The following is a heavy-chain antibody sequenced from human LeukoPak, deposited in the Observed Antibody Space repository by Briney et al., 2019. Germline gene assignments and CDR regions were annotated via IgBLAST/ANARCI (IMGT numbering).Heavy chain of an antibody. V-gene: IGHV1-58*01. CDR3: AAPGNFGWDSGYVPFDY. J-gene: IGHJ4*02. CDR2: IVVGSGNT. D-gene: IGHD5-12*01. CDR1: GFTFTSSA. Sequence: SVKVSCKASGFTFTSSAVQWVRQARGQRLEWIGWIVVGSGNTNYAQKFQERVTITRDMSTSTAYMELSSLRSEDTAVYYCAAPGNFGWDSGYVPFDYWGQGTLVTVSS.